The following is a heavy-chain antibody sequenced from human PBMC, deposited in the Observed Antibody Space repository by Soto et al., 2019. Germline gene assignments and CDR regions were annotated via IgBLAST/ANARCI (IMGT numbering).Heavy chain of an antibody. CDR1: GFTFSSYW. D-gene: IGHD6-19*01. Sequence: EVQLVESGGGLVQPGGSLRLSCAASGFTFSSYWMSWVRQAPGKGLEWVANIKQDGSEKYYVDSVKGRFTIARDNAKNSLYLQMNSLRAEDTAVYYCARSPSGLAVAGTGRGYYYYYGMDVWGQGTTVTVSS. V-gene: IGHV3-7*03. CDR2: IKQDGSEK. CDR3: ARSPSGLAVAGTGRGYYYYYGMDV. J-gene: IGHJ6*02.